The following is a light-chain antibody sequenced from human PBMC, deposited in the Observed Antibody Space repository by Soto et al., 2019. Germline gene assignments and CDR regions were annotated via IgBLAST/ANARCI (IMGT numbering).Light chain of an antibody. CDR2: GNN. Sequence: QSVLTQPPSVSGAPGQRVTISCTGSSSNIGTSYDVHWYQQFPGTAPKLLIDGNNNRPSGVPDRFSGSKSGTSASLAITGLQVDDEADYYCQSYDSSLSGVLFGGGTKLTVL. CDR3: QSYDSSLSGVL. V-gene: IGLV1-40*01. J-gene: IGLJ2*01. CDR1: SSNIGTSYD.